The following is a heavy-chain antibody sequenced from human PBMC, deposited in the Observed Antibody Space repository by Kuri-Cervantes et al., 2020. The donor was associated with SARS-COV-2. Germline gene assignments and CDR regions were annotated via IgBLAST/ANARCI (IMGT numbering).Heavy chain of an antibody. J-gene: IGHJ4*02. CDR2: ISSSSSYI. V-gene: IGHV3-21*04. CDR3: AREKGGCSGGSCFYFDY. Sequence: GESLKISCAASGFTFSSYSMNWVRQAPGKGLEWVSSISSSSSYIYYADSVKGRFTISRDNAKNSLYLQMNSLRAEDTAVYYCAREKGGCSGGSCFYFDYWGQGTLVTVSS. CDR1: GFTFSSYS. D-gene: IGHD2-15*01.